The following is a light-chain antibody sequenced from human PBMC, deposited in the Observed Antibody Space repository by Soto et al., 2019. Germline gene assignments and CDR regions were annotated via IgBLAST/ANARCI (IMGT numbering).Light chain of an antibody. CDR1: QIISVY. J-gene: IGKJ5*01. Sequence: EIVLPQSPATLSLSPGERATLSCRASQIISVYLAWYRQKPGQERRLLINGASNRATGIRARFCGGGFWTVFSPSISSFWLVDFAVLYCQLQNSGSPRITFGQGTRLEIK. CDR3: QLQNSGSPRIT. V-gene: IGKV3-11*01. CDR2: GAS.